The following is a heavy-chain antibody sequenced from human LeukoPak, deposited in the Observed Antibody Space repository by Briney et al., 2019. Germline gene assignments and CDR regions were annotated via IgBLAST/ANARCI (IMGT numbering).Heavy chain of an antibody. V-gene: IGHV3-30*18. CDR2: ISYDGSNK. Sequence: GGFLRLSCAASGFTFSSYGMHWVRQAPGKGLEWVAVISYDGSNKYYADSVKGRFTISRDNSKNTLYLQMNSLRAEDTAVYHCAKTGTTWGEGSFDYWGQGTLVTVSS. J-gene: IGHJ4*02. D-gene: IGHD1-1*01. CDR1: GFTFSSYG. CDR3: AKTGTTWGEGSFDY.